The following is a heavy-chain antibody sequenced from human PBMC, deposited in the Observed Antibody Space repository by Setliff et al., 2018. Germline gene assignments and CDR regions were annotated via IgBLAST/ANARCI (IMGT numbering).Heavy chain of an antibody. D-gene: IGHD3-10*01. CDR3: ARESATIGEFPLYYFDK. Sequence: SETLSLTCTVSGGSISTNSYYWGWIRQPPGKGLEWIGHFHTGGATDYNLSLKSRVTISLDSSKNQFSLRLSSVTAADAAVYFCARESATIGEFPLYYFDKWGQGIPVTVSS. CDR2: FHTGGAT. V-gene: IGHV4-39*07. CDR1: GGSISTNSYY. J-gene: IGHJ4*02.